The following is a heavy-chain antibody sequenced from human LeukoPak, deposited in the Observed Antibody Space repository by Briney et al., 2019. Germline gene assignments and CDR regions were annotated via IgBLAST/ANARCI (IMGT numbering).Heavy chain of an antibody. CDR1: GVTFSSYG. CDR2: IWYDGSNK. Sequence: PAKSLTLSCAASGVTFSSYGMHWIRQAPGKGLEWMAVIWYDGSNKYYADSVKGRFTISRDNSKNTLYLQMNSLRAEDTAVYYCARTLNSSSWYASLGYWGQGTLVTVSS. D-gene: IGHD6-13*01. CDR3: ARTLNSSSWYASLGY. J-gene: IGHJ4*02. V-gene: IGHV3-33*01.